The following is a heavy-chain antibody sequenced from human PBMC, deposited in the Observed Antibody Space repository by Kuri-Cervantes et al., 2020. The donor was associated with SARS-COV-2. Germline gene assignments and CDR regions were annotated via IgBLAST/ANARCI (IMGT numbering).Heavy chain of an antibody. V-gene: IGHV3-48*01. CDR3: AGGFAMVRSMDV. J-gene: IGHJ6*02. Sequence: LSLTCAASGFTFSSYSMNWVRQAPGKGLEWVSYISSSSSTIYYADSVKGRFTISTDDPKNTLYLQLNSLRAEDSAVYYCAGGFAMVRSMDVWGQGTTVTVSS. D-gene: IGHD3-10*01. CDR1: GFTFSSYS. CDR2: ISSSSSTI.